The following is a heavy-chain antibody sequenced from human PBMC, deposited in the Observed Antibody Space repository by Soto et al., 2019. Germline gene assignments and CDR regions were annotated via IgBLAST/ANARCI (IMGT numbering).Heavy chain of an antibody. D-gene: IGHD5-18*01. J-gene: IGHJ4*02. CDR2: IYWDDDK. Sequence: QITLKESGPTLVKPTQTLTLTCTFSGFSLDTSGVGVGWIRQPPGKALEWLALIYWDDDKRYSPSLKSRLTTAKDPSKNQVVLTMTNVDPVDTATYYCAHTGGGLWGTAMAPLDYWGQGALVTVSS. CDR3: AHTGGGLWGTAMAPLDY. CDR1: GFSLDTSGVG. V-gene: IGHV2-5*02.